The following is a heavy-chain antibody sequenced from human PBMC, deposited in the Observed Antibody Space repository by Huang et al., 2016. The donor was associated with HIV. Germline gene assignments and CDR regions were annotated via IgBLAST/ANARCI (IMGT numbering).Heavy chain of an antibody. CDR2: MNPNSGNT. V-gene: IGHV1-8*01. D-gene: IGHD6-6*01. Sequence: QVQLVQSGAEVRKPGASVKVSCEASGYSFASYDINWVRQATGQGLEWRGWMNPNSGNTGYAQKFQCRVTMTRNTSISTAYMELSSLRSEDTAKYFCVRGWYIAALPYFDYWGQGTLVTVSS. CDR1: GYSFASYD. CDR3: VRGWYIAALPYFDY. J-gene: IGHJ4*02.